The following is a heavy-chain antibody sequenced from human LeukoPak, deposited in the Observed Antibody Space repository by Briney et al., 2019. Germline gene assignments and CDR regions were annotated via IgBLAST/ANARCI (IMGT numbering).Heavy chain of an antibody. Sequence: PGGSLRLSWAASGFTFSSYAMSWVRQAPGKGLEWVSAISGSGGSTYYADSVKGRFTISRDNSKNTLYLQMNSLRAEDTAVYYCAMGGAAAIVPYYYYGMDVWGQGTTVTVSS. V-gene: IGHV3-23*01. J-gene: IGHJ6*02. CDR3: AMGGAAAIVPYYYYGMDV. CDR2: ISGSGGST. D-gene: IGHD2-2*02. CDR1: GFTFSSYA.